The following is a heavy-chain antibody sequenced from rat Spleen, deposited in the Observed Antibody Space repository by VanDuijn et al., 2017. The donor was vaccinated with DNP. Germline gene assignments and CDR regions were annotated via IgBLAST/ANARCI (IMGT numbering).Heavy chain of an antibody. CDR2: IIYDGSST. CDR3: ARHIIPTFGLLLQWDWYFDF. V-gene: IGHV5-17*01. CDR1: GFTFSDYA. D-gene: IGHD1-1*01. J-gene: IGHJ1*01. Sequence: EVQLVESGGGLVQPGRSLKLSCAASGFTFSDYAMAWVRQAPKKGLEWVATIIYDGSSTYYRDSVKGRFTISRDNAKSTLYLQMDSLRSEDTATYYCARHIIPTFGLLLQWDWYFDFWGPGTMVTVSS.